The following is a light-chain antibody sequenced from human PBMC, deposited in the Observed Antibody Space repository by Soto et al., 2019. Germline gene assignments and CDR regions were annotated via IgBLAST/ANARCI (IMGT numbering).Light chain of an antibody. CDR2: AAS. CDR3: QQYNTLWT. J-gene: IGKJ1*01. Sequence: DIQISHSPSSLSASVLYRVTITCRASQGIRNDLGWYQQKPGKAPKRLIYAASSLQSGVPSRFSGSGSGTEFTLTISSLQPEDFATYYCQQYNTLWTFGQGTKVDNK. V-gene: IGKV1-17*01. CDR1: QGIRND.